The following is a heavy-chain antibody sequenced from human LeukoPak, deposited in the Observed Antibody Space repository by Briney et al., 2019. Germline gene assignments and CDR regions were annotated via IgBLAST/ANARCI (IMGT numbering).Heavy chain of an antibody. CDR3: TRDLMDYDVSTGLHHYYMDV. CDR2: ISSSSSYI. V-gene: IGHV3-21*01. Sequence: GGSLRLSCAASGFTFSSYSMNWVRQAPGKGLEWVSSISSSSSYIYYADSVKGRFTISRDNAKNSLYLQMNSLRAEDTAVYYCTRDLMDYDVSTGLHHYYMDVWGQGTTVTSP. D-gene: IGHD3-9*01. J-gene: IGHJ6*02. CDR1: GFTFSSYS.